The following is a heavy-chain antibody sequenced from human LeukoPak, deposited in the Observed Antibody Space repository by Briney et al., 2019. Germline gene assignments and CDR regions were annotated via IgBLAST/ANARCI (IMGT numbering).Heavy chain of an antibody. J-gene: IGHJ4*02. CDR1: GYTFSSYW. Sequence: GESLQISCRGSGYTFSSYWIGWVRQMPGKGLEWMGIIYPGDSDTRYSPSLQGQVTISVDTSIGTAYLQWSSLKASDTAIYYCARQNDFRLDYWGQGTLVTVSS. D-gene: IGHD3-3*01. CDR2: IYPGDSDT. CDR3: ARQNDFRLDY. V-gene: IGHV5-51*01.